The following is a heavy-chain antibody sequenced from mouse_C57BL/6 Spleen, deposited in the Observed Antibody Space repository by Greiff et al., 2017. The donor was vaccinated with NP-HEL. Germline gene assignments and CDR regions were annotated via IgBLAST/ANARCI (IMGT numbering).Heavy chain of an antibody. CDR2: ISSGGSYT. CDR1: GFTFSSYG. V-gene: IGHV5-6*02. J-gene: IGHJ4*01. Sequence: EVKLMESGGDLVKPGGSLKLSCAASGFTFSSYGMSWVRQTPDKRLEWVATISSGGSYTYYPDSVKGRFTLSRDNGKKTLYLQMSSRKSEDTDMYDCARRRRGYAMDYWGQGTSVTVSS. CDR3: ARRRRGYAMDY.